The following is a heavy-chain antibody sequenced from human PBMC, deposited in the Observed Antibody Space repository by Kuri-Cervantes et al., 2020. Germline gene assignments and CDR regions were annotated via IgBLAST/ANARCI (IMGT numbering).Heavy chain of an antibody. CDR2: IHYSGST. J-gene: IGHJ6*03. CDR3: ARGVSRGSGWYVREGWYYYCYMDV. V-gene: IGHV4-38-2*01. D-gene: IGHD6-19*01. Sequence: SETLSPTCVVSGYSISRGYSWYWIRQPTGKGLEGIGDIHYSGSTNYNPSLKSQVTISVDTSTNHFSLKLSSVTAADTAVYYCARGVSRGSGWYVREGWYYYCYMDVWGNGTTVTVSS. CDR1: GYSISRGYS.